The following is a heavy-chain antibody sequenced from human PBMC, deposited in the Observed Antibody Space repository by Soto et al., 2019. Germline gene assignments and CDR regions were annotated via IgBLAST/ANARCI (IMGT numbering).Heavy chain of an antibody. Sequence: NPSETLSLTCAVSGYSISSGYYWGWIRQPPGKGLEWIGSIYHSGSTYYNPSLKSRVTISVDTSKNQFSLKLSSVTAADTAVYYCASKANDSSGYYVFDYWGQGTLVTVSS. CDR3: ASKANDSSGYYVFDY. D-gene: IGHD3-22*01. CDR2: IYHSGST. CDR1: GYSISSGYY. J-gene: IGHJ4*02. V-gene: IGHV4-38-2*01.